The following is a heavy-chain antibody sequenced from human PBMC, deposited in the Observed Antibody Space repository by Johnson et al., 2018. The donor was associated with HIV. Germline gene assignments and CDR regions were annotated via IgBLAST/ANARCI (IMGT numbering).Heavy chain of an antibody. CDR2: LSYDGSNK. CDR1: GFTFSSYA. V-gene: IGHV3-30*04. J-gene: IGHJ3*02. Sequence: QMLLVESGGGVVQPGRSLRLSCAASGFTFSSYAMHWVRQAPGKGLEWVAVLSYDGSNKYYADSVKGRFTISRDNSKNTLYLQMNSLRAEDTAVYYCARERGRIAADAFDIWGQGTMVTVSS. D-gene: IGHD6-13*01. CDR3: ARERGRIAADAFDI.